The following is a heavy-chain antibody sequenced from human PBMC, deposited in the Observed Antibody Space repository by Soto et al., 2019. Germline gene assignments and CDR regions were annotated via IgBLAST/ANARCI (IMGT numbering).Heavy chain of an antibody. CDR3: ALASCGGDCYSPLDY. Sequence: ELQLLESGGGFVQPGGSLRLSCTASGFGLSTYAISWVRQAPGKGLEWVSVISANSGNTDYADSVKGRFTISRDKSENMVFLQTNRLRADAGAVYYCALASCGGDCYSPLDYWGKGSLVTVSS. J-gene: IGHJ4*02. CDR2: ISANSGNT. CDR1: GFGLSTYA. D-gene: IGHD2-21*02. V-gene: IGHV3-23*01.